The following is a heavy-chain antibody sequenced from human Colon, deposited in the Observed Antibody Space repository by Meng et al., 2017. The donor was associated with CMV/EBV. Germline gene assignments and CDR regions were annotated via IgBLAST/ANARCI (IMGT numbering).Heavy chain of an antibody. CDR3: ASLKDYDGRGYYYFES. J-gene: IGHJ4*02. Sequence: SGPSLLELWGTLPLTLTVSGGSITNRNLWSWVRLPPGKGLEWIGEVYLGGTIHHHPSPQSRVTISLDKAKDHLSLKLASVTAADTAVYYCASLKDYDGRGYYYFESWGQGTLVTVSS. CDR2: VYLGGTI. V-gene: IGHV4-4*02. CDR1: GGSITNRNL. D-gene: IGHD3-22*01.